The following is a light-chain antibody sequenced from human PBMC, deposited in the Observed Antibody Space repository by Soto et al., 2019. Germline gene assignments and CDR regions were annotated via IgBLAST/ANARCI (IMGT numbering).Light chain of an antibody. CDR1: QSIENW. V-gene: IGKV1-5*03. Sequence: DIQMTQSPSTLSASVGDRVTITCRASQSIENWLAWYQQKPGKAPKLLISKASILESGVPSRFSGSGSGTEFTLTISSLQPDDFATYYCQQYYIRWTFGQGTKVEIK. CDR3: QQYYIRWT. CDR2: KAS. J-gene: IGKJ1*01.